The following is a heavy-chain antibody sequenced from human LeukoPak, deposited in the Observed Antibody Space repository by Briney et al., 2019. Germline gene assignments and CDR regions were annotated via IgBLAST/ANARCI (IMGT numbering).Heavy chain of an antibody. CDR1: GGSISSYY. V-gene: IGHV4-59*08. Sequence: SETLSLTCTVSGGSISSYYWSWIRQPPGKGLEWIGYIYYSGSTNYNPSLKSRVTISVDTSKNQFSLKLSSVTAADTAVYYCARLDYYGSGNVWGQGTTVTVSS. CDR2: IYYSGST. J-gene: IGHJ6*02. D-gene: IGHD3-10*01. CDR3: ARLDYYGSGNV.